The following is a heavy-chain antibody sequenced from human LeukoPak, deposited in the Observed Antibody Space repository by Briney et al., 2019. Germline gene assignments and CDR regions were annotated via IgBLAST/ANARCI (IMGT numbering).Heavy chain of an antibody. D-gene: IGHD4-17*01. J-gene: IGHJ3*02. CDR1: GGSISSGSYY. Sequence: SQTLSLTCTVSGGSISSGSYYWSWIRQPAGKGLEWIGRIYTSGSTNYNPSLKSRVTISVDTSKNQFSLKLTSVTPAHPPVYSGARASWVTTPRFFDIGGQGTMATVSS. CDR3: ARASWVTTPRFFDI. CDR2: IYTSGST. V-gene: IGHV4-61*02.